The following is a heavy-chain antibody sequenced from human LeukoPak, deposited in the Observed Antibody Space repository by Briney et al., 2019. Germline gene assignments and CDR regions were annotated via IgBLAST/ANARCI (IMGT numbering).Heavy chain of an antibody. CDR1: GYTFTGYY. Sequence: ASVKVSCKASGYTFTGYYMHWVRQAPGQGLEWMGWINPNSGNTGYAQTFQGRVTMTRNTSISTAYMELSSLRSEDTAVHYCARGHLGMFKWGYYYYGMDVWGQGTTVTVSS. CDR2: INPNSGNT. CDR3: ARGHLGMFKWGYYYYGMDV. V-gene: IGHV1-8*02. D-gene: IGHD1-26*01. J-gene: IGHJ6*02.